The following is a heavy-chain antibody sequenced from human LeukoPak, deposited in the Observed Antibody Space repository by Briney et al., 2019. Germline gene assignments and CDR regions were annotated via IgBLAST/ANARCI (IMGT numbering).Heavy chain of an antibody. V-gene: IGHV3-64*01. CDR1: GFTFSSYA. CDR2: ISSNGGST. J-gene: IGHJ4*02. CDR3: ARGGIYYDFWSGHHY. Sequence: GGSLRLSCAASGFTFSSYAMHWVRQAPGKGLEYVSAISSNGGSTYYANSVKGRLTISRDNSKNTLYLQMGSLRAEDMAVYYCARGGIYYDFWSGHHYWGQGTLVTVSS. D-gene: IGHD3-3*01.